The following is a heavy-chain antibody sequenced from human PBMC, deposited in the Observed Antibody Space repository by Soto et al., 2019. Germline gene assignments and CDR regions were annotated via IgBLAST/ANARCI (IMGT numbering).Heavy chain of an antibody. V-gene: IGHV4-59*08. CDR1: GGSIGNYY. D-gene: IGHD3-3*01. CDR3: ARAERITIFGVVTTGDAFDI. CDR2: IYYSGST. J-gene: IGHJ3*02. Sequence: SEPLRVTWSVFGGSIGNYYWSWIMKPPGKGLEWIGYIYYSGSTNYNPSLKSRVTISVDTSKNQFSLKLSSVTAADTAVYYCARAERITIFGVVTTGDAFDIWGQGTMVTVSS.